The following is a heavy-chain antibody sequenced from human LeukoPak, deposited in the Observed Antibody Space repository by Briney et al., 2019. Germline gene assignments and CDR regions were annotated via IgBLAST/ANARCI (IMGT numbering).Heavy chain of an antibody. CDR3: ARVLRYCSGGNCYSGGLGYMDV. Sequence: TGGSLRLSCAASGFTFNSYWMSWVRQAPGKGLEWVANIKQDGSEKYYVDSVKGRFTISRDNAKNSLFLQMNSLRAEDTAVYYCARVLRYCSGGNCYSGGLGYMDVWGKGTTVTISS. J-gene: IGHJ6*03. CDR1: GFTFNSYW. V-gene: IGHV3-7*03. D-gene: IGHD2-15*01. CDR2: IKQDGSEK.